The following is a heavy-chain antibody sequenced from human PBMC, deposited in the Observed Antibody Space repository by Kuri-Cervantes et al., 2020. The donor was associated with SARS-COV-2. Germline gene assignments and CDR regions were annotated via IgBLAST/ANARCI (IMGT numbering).Heavy chain of an antibody. CDR2: INPNGGT. D-gene: IGHD5-18*01. J-gene: IGHJ4*02. Sequence: ASVKVSCKASGYTFTDYYMHWVRQAPGQGPEWMGWINPNGGTNSAQKFQGRVTMTRDTSTSTVHMELSRLRFDDTAVFYCARNRRTGGYSFGLDLWGQGTLVTVSS. V-gene: IGHV1-2*02. CDR1: GYTFTDYY. CDR3: ARNRRTGGYSFGLDL.